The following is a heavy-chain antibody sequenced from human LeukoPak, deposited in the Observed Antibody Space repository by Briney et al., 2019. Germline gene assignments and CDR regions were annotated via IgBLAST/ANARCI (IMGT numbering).Heavy chain of an antibody. CDR1: GYTFTGYY. V-gene: IGHV1-2*02. CDR3: ARVIRFSGYYDSSGYGFDY. CDR2: INPNSGGT. J-gene: IGHJ4*02. D-gene: IGHD3-22*01. Sequence: GASVKVSCKASGYTFTGYYMHWVRQAPGQGLEWMGWINPNSGGTNYAQKFQGRVTMTRDTSISTAYMELSRLRSDDTAVYYCARVIRFSGYYDSSGYGFDYWGQGTLVTVSS.